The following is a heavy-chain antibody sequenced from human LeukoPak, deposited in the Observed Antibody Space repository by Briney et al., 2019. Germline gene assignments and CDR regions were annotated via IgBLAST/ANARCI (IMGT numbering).Heavy chain of an antibody. J-gene: IGHJ2*01. CDR2: ITSSGSTI. D-gene: IGHD4-11*01. Sequence: GGSLRLSCAASGFTFSSYEMNWVRKAPGKGLEWVSYITSSGSTIYYADSVKGRFTISRDNAKNSLYLQMNSLRAEDTAVYYCAREGPDSRYFDLWGRGTLVTVSS. CDR1: GFTFSSYE. V-gene: IGHV3-48*03. CDR3: AREGPDSRYFDL.